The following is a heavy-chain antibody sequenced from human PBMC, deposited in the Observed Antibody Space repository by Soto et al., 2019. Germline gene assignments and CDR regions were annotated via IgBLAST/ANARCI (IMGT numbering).Heavy chain of an antibody. J-gene: IGHJ4*02. CDR3: ARERGYCSGGSCHFDY. CDR1: GFTFSSYS. Sequence: GGSLRLSCAASGFTFSSYSMNWVRQAPGKGLEWVSSISSSSSYIYYADSVKGRFTISRDNAKNSLYLQMNSLRAEDTAVYYCARERGYCSGGSCHFDYWGQGTLVTVSS. CDR2: ISSSSSYI. V-gene: IGHV3-21*01. D-gene: IGHD2-15*01.